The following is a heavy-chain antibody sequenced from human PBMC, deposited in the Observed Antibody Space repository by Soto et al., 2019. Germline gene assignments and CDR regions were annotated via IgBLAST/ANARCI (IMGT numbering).Heavy chain of an antibody. D-gene: IGHD6-19*01. CDR2: IYYSGST. CDR1: GGSVSSGSYY. J-gene: IGHJ6*02. V-gene: IGHV4-61*01. Sequence: QVQLQESGPGLVKPSETLSLTCTVSGGSVSSGSYYWSWIRQPPGKGLEWIGYIYYSGSTNYNPSLKSLVTISVDTSMNQCSLKLSSVTAADTAVYYCARGIEGWYQGRYYYGMDVWGQGTTVTVSS. CDR3: ARGIEGWYQGRYYYGMDV.